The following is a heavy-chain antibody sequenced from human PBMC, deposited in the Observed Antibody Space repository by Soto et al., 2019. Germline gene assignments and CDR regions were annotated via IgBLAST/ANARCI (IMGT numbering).Heavy chain of an antibody. CDR2: ISYDGSNK. J-gene: IGHJ6*02. D-gene: IGHD3-3*01. Sequence: PVGSLRLSCAASGFTFSSYGMHWVRQAPGKGLEWVAVISYDGSNKYYADSVKGRFTISRDNSKNTLYLQMNSLRAEDTAVYYCAKGLTLIWSGYLDYYYYGMDVWGQGTTVTVSS. V-gene: IGHV3-30*18. CDR3: AKGLTLIWSGYLDYYYYGMDV. CDR1: GFTFSSYG.